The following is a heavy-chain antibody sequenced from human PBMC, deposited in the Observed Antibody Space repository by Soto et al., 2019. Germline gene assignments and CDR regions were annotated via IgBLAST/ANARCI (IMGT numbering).Heavy chain of an antibody. Sequence: EVQLLESGGGLVQPGGSLRLSCAASGFTFSSYAVSWVRQAPGKGLVWVSTVRESGTITYYADSVRGRFTMSRDNSKNTLDLQMNSLRAEDTAIYYCAKGGRRRGSYPPLDFWGQGTLVTVSS. V-gene: IGHV3-23*01. CDR3: AKGGRRRGSYPPLDF. J-gene: IGHJ4*02. CDR2: VRESGTIT. D-gene: IGHD1-26*01. CDR1: GFTFSSYA.